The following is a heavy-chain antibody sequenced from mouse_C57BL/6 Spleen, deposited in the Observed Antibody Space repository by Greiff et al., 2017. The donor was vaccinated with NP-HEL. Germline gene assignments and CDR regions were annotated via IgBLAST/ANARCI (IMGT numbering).Heavy chain of an antibody. V-gene: IGHV1-76*01. J-gene: IGHJ4*01. CDR2: IYPGSGNT. D-gene: IGHD1-2*01. CDR3: ANGPGAMDY. CDR1: GYTFTDYY. Sequence: QVQLKQSGAELVRPGASVKLSCKASGYTFTDYYINWVKQRPGQGLEWIARIYPGSGNTYYNEKFKGKATLTAEKSSSTAYMQLSSLTSEDSAVYFCANGPGAMDYWGQGTSVTVSS.